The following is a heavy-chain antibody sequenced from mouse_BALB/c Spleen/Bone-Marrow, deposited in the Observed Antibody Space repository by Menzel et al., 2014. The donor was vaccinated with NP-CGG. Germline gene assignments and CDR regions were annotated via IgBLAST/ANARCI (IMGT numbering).Heavy chain of an antibody. CDR3: ARDQVYYYGSSYGYFDV. CDR2: ISNLAYSI. CDR1: GFTFXDYG. J-gene: IGHJ1*01. D-gene: IGHD1-1*01. Sequence: EVQLVESGGGLVQPGGSRKLSCAASGFTFXDYGMAWVRQAPGKGPEWVAFISNLAYSIYYADTVTGRFTISRENAKNTLYLEMSNLRSEDTAMYYCARDQVYYYGSSYGYFDVWGAGTTVTVSS. V-gene: IGHV5-15*02.